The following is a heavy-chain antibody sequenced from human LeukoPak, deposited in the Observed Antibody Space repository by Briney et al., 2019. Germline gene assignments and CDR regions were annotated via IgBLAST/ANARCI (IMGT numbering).Heavy chain of an antibody. J-gene: IGHJ6*03. CDR3: ARDGAPMVRVDYMDV. CDR2: ISSSSSTI. D-gene: IGHD3-10*01. Sequence: PGGSLRLSCAASGFTFSSYSMNWVRQAPGKGLEWVSYISSSSSTIYYADSVKGRFTISRDNAKNSLYLQMNSLRAEDTAVYYCARDGAPMVRVDYMDVWGKGTTVTVSS. V-gene: IGHV3-48*01. CDR1: GFTFSSYS.